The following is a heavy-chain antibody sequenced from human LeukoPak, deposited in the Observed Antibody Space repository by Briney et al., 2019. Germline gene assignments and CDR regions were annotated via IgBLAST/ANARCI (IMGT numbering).Heavy chain of an antibody. CDR3: ARDRAQYYYGSGSYRPYHYYGMDV. Sequence: GGSLRLSCAASGFTFSDYYMSWIRQAPGKGLEWVSYISSSSSYTNYADSVKGRFTISRDNAKNSLYLQMNSLRAEDTAVYYCARDRAQYYYGSGSYRPYHYYGMDVWGQGTTVTVSS. CDR1: GFTFSDYY. V-gene: IGHV3-11*05. D-gene: IGHD3-10*01. CDR2: ISSSSSYT. J-gene: IGHJ6*02.